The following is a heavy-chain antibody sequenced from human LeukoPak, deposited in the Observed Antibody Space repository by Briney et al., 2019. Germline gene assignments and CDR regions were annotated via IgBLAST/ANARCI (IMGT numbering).Heavy chain of an antibody. CDR3: AKEWELLIGY. CDR2: IGGSSSSYI. J-gene: IGHJ4*02. D-gene: IGHD1-26*01. V-gene: IGHV3-21*01. Sequence: GGSLRLSCAGSGFTFSDFTINWVRQAPGKGLEWVSCIGGSSSSYIYYAHSVRGRFTISRDNAKNSVYLQMDSLRAEDTAVYYCAKEWELLIGYWGQGTLVTVSS. CDR1: GFTFSDFT.